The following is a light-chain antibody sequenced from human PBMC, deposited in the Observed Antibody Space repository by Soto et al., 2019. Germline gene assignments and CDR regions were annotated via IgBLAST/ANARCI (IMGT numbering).Light chain of an antibody. Sequence: QSVLTQPPSVSXAPGQXVTIXCTGSSSNIGAGYEAHWYQQVPGTAPKLLIYENNNRPSGVPDRFSGSKSGTSASLAITGLQAEDEAEYYCQSYDSSLSGYVFGTGTKVTVL. V-gene: IGLV1-40*01. CDR2: ENN. CDR3: QSYDSSLSGYV. CDR1: SSNIGAGYE. J-gene: IGLJ1*01.